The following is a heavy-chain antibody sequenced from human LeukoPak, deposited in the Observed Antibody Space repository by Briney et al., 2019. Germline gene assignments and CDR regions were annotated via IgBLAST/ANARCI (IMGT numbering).Heavy chain of an antibody. Sequence: GGSLRLSCAASEFSVGSNYMTWVRQAPGKGLEWVSLIYSGGSTYYADSVKGRFTISRDNSKNTLYLQMNSLRAEDTAVYYCAKVRAYYYDSSGYYFDYWGQGTLVTVSS. V-gene: IGHV3-66*01. CDR3: AKVRAYYYDSSGYYFDY. J-gene: IGHJ4*02. CDR2: IYSGGST. D-gene: IGHD3-22*01. CDR1: EFSVGSNY.